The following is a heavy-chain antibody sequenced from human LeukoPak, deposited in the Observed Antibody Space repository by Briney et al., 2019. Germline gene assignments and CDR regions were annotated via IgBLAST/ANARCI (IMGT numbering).Heavy chain of an antibody. CDR1: GGSFSGYY. J-gene: IGHJ6*03. CDR2: INHSGST. V-gene: IGHV4-34*01. Sequence: PSETLSLTCAVYGGSFSGYYWSWIRQPPGKGLEWIGEINHSGSTNYNPSLKSRVTISVDTSKNQFSLKLSSVTAADTAVYYCARAKAHVRGAHKIYYYYYMDVWGKGTTVTISS. D-gene: IGHD3-10*01. CDR3: ARAKAHVRGAHKIYYYYYMDV.